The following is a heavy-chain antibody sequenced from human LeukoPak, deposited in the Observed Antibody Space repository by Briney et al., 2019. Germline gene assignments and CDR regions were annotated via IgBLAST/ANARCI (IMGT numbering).Heavy chain of an antibody. D-gene: IGHD2-2*02. CDR2: ISGTGGNT. Sequence: GGSLRLSCAASGFTFSNYAMSWVRQVPGKGLEWVSTISGTGGNTYYADSVKGRFTISKNISQSTLYLQMNSLRADDTAVYYCAKQGAYTTPDHSDYWGQGTLVTVSS. V-gene: IGHV3-23*01. CDR3: AKQGAYTTPDHSDY. CDR1: GFTFSNYA. J-gene: IGHJ4*02.